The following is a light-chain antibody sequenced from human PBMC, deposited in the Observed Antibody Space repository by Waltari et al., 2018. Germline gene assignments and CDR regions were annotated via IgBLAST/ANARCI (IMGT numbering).Light chain of an antibody. CDR2: DVN. CDR3: CSYAGSYIFGV. V-gene: IGLV2-11*01. Sequence: QSALTQPRSVSVSPGQSVTISCTGTSSDVCGYNYVSWYQQHPGKAPKLMIHDVNKRPSGVPDRFSGSKSGNTASLTISGLQAEDEADYSCCSYAGSYIFGVFGGGTKLTVL. J-gene: IGLJ2*01. CDR1: SSDVCGYNY.